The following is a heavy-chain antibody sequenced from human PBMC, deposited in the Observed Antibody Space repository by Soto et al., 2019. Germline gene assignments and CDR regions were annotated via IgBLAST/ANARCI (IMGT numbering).Heavy chain of an antibody. CDR1: GYSFTSYW. D-gene: IGHD3-3*01. CDR2: IYPGDSDT. CDR3: ARQGRITIFGVVSAFDI. J-gene: IGHJ3*02. Sequence: GASLKISCKGSGYSFTSYWIGWVRQMPGKGLEWMGIIYPGDSDTRYSPSFQGQVTIPADKSISTAYLQWSSLKASDTAMYYCARQGRITIFGVVSAFDIWGQGTMVTVSS. V-gene: IGHV5-51*01.